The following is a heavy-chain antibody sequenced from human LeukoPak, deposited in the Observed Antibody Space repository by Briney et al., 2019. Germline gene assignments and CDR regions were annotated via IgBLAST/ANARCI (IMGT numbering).Heavy chain of an antibody. CDR2: ISGSGGST. V-gene: IGHV3-23*01. D-gene: IGHD3-10*01. CDR3: ATDLQLLWFGESYYYMDV. J-gene: IGHJ6*03. Sequence: GGSLRLSCAASGFTFSSYGMSWVRQAPGKGLEWVSAISGSGGSTYYADSVKGRFTISRDNSKNTLYLQMNSLRAEDTAVYYCATDLQLLWFGESYYYMDVWGKGTTVTISS. CDR1: GFTFSSYG.